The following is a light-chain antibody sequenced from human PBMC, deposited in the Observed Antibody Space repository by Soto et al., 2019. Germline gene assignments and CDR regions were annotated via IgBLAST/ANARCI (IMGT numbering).Light chain of an antibody. CDR1: QSLSSY. CDR3: QQYNSYS. CDR2: DAS. V-gene: IGKV1-5*01. J-gene: IGKJ1*01. Sequence: IKMTQSPSTLSASVGDRVTITCRASQSLSSYLAWYQQKPGKAPNLLIYDASNLESGGPPRFSGSGSGTEFPLTISSLQPDDFATYYCQQYNSYSFGQGTKVDI.